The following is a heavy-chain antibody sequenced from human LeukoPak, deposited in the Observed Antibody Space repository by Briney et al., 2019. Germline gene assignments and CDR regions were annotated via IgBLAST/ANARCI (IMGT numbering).Heavy chain of an antibody. V-gene: IGHV1-69*06. D-gene: IGHD3-10*01. J-gene: IGHJ4*02. CDR1: GGTFSSYA. CDR2: IIPIFGTA. CDR3: AREAVTMVRGSQPNYFDY. Sequence: ASVKVSCKASGGTFSSYAISWVRQAPGQGLEWMGGIIPIFGTANYAQKFQGRVTITADKSTSTAYMELSSLRSEDTAVYYCAREAVTMVRGSQPNYFDYWGQGTLVTVSS.